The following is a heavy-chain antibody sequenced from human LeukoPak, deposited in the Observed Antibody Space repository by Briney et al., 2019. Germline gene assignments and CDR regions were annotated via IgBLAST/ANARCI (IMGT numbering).Heavy chain of an antibody. CDR1: GGSISSYY. Sequence: SETLSLTCTVSGGSISSYYWSWIRQPAGKGLEWIGRIYTSGSTNYNPSLKSRVTMSVDTSKNQFSLKLSSVTAADTAVYYCARDRRATRDDAFDIWGQGTMVTVSS. J-gene: IGHJ3*02. CDR3: ARDRRATRDDAFDI. D-gene: IGHD5-12*01. CDR2: IYTSGST. V-gene: IGHV4-4*07.